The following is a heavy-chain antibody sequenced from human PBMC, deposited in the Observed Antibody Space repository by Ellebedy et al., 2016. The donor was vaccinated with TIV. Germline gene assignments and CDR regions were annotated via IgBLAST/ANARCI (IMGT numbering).Heavy chain of an antibody. CDR3: ERVQRGSGRGSGHYYYGMDV. J-gene: IGHJ6*02. CDR2: VDPNSGIT. Sequence: ASVKVSCKASGYTFTDYDINWVRQATGQGLEWMGWVDPNSGITGNEQKFQGRVNMTWTTSTGTVDMELSSLTSADTVVNFCERVQRGSGRGSGHYYYGMDVWGQGATVTVSS. CDR1: GYTFTDYD. D-gene: IGHD6-19*01. V-gene: IGHV1-8*01.